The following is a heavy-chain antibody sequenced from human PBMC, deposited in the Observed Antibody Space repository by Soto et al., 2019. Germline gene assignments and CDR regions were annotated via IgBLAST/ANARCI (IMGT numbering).Heavy chain of an antibody. CDR1: GGSISSYY. V-gene: IGHV4-4*07. J-gene: IGHJ6*02. D-gene: IGHD4-17*01. CDR3: ARNRLFYGDYDHYGMDV. Sequence: SETLSLTCTVSGGSISSYYWSWIRQPAGKGLEWIGRIYTSGSTNYTPSLKSRVTMSVDTSKNQFSLKLSSVTAADTAVYYCARNRLFYGDYDHYGMDVWGQGTTVTVSS. CDR2: IYTSGST.